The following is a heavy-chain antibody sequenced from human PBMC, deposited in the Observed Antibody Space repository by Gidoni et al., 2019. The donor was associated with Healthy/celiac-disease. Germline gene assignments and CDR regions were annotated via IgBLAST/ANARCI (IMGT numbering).Heavy chain of an antibody. V-gene: IGHV3-64D*06. CDR2: ISSNGGST. CDR3: VKDQSIAVAGTVYFDY. J-gene: IGHJ4*02. Sequence: EVQLVESGGGLVQPGGSLRLACSASGVPFSSCAMHWVRQDPGKGVEYVSAISSNGGSTYYADSVKGRFTISRDNSKNTLYLQMSSLRAEDTAVYYCVKDQSIAVAGTVYFDYWGQGTLVTVSS. CDR1: GVPFSSCA. D-gene: IGHD6-19*01.